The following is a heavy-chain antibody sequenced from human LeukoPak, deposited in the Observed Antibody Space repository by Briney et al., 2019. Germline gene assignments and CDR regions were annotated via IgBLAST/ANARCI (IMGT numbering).Heavy chain of an antibody. V-gene: IGHV4-34*01. D-gene: IGHD3-9*01. J-gene: IGHJ5*02. CDR3: ARRVLRYFDWLPNWFDP. CDR2: INHSGST. CDR1: GGSFSGYY. Sequence: PSETLSLTCAVYGGSFSGYYWSWIRQPPGKGLEWIGEINHSGSTNYNPSLKSRVTISVDTSKNQFSLKLSSVTAADTAVYYCARRVLRYFDWLPNWFDPWGQGTLVTVSS.